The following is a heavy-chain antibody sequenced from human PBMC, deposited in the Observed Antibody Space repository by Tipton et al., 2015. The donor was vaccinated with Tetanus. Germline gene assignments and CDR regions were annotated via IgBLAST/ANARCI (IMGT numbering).Heavy chain of an antibody. D-gene: IGHD6-19*01. J-gene: IGHJ2*01. V-gene: IGHV3-21*04. CDR2: IDSSGSYK. CDR3: AKDLRGPEAGTWYFDL. Sequence: SLRLSCTASGFTFSSYSMNWVRQASGEGLEWVSSIDSSGSYKYHADSVKGRFIISRDNAKDTMYLQMNSLRAEDTAIYYCAKDLRGPEAGTWYFDLWGRGTLVTVSS. CDR1: GFTFSSYS.